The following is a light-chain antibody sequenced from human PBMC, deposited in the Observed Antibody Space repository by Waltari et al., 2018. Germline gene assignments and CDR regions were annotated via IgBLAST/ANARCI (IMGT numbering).Light chain of an antibody. V-gene: IGLV1-51*02. CDR1: SSRIGYNY. CDR3: GTWDASLGGI. CDR2: ENN. J-gene: IGLJ1*01. Sequence: QSVLTQRPSVSAAPGQTVTISCSADSSRIGYNYVSWYQHFPGTAPKLLIYENNRRPSGIPDRFSGSKSGTSATLGITGLQTGDEADYYCGTWDASLGGIFGTGTKVTVL.